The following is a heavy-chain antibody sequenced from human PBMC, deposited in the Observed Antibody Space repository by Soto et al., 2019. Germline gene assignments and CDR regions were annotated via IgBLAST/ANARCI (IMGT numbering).Heavy chain of an antibody. V-gene: IGHV3-33*06. D-gene: IGHD4-17*01. CDR3: AKDPNGDYVGAFDS. Sequence: GGSLRLSCAASGFTFSSYAMSWVRQAPGKGLEWVAVIWYDGSNKYYADSVKGRFTISRDNSKNTLYLQMNSLRADDTAVYYCAKDPNGDYVGAFDSWGQGTLVTVSS. J-gene: IGHJ4*02. CDR1: GFTFSSYA. CDR2: IWYDGSNK.